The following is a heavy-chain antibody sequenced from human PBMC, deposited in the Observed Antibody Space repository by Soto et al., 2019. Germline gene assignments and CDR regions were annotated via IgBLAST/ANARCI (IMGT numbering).Heavy chain of an antibody. V-gene: IGHV4-34*01. J-gene: IGHJ6*03. Sequence: SETLSLTCAVYGGSFSGYYWSWIRQPPGKGLEWIGEINHSGSTNYNPSLKSRDTISVDTSKNQFSLKLSSVTAADTAVYYCARGRRVLLWFGEEYYYYMDVWGKGTTVTVSS. CDR3: ARGRRVLLWFGEEYYYYMDV. CDR2: INHSGST. CDR1: GGSFSGYY. D-gene: IGHD3-10*01.